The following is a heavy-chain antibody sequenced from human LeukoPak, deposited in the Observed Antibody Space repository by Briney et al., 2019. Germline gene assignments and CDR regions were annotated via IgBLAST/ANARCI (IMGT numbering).Heavy chain of an antibody. CDR3: ARAPYYYGSGSYSYFDY. J-gene: IGHJ4*02. V-gene: IGHV1-24*01. Sequence: ASVKVSCKVSGYTLTELSMHWVRQAPGKGLEWMGGFDPEDGETIYAQKFQGRVTITADKSTSTAYMELSSLRSEDTAVYYCARAPYYYGSGSYSYFDYWGQGTLVTVSS. CDR2: FDPEDGET. D-gene: IGHD3-10*01. CDR1: GYTLTELS.